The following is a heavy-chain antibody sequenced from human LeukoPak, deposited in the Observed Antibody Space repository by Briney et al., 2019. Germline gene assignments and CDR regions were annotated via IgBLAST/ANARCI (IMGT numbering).Heavy chain of an antibody. J-gene: IGHJ4*02. CDR3: VRGSGWYFL. D-gene: IGHD6-19*01. CDR1: GGSINNYY. Sequence: SETLSLTCTVSGGSINNYYWSWIRQPRGKGLEWIGYIYYSGSTNCNPSLKSRVTISVDTSKNQFSLKLSSVTAADTAVYYCVRGSGWYFLWGQGTLVTVSS. CDR2: IYYSGST. V-gene: IGHV4-59*01.